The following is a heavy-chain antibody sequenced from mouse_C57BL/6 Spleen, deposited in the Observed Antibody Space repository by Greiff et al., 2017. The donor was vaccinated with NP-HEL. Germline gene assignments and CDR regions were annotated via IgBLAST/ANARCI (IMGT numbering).Heavy chain of an antibody. J-gene: IGHJ2*01. CDR3: EREGTTVVAYYFDY. CDR2: IYPGSGST. Sequence: QVQLQQPGAELVKPGASVKMSCKASGYTFTSYWITWVKQRPGQGLEWIGDIYPGSGSTIYNEKFKSKATLTVDTSSSTAYMQLSSLTSEDSAVYYCEREGTTVVAYYFDYWGQGTTLTVSS. V-gene: IGHV1-55*01. CDR1: GYTFTSYW. D-gene: IGHD1-1*01.